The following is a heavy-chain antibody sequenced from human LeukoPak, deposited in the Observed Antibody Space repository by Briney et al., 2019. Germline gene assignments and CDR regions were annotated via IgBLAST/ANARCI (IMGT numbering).Heavy chain of an antibody. CDR1: HDSISSGVYY. CDR2: IFHCGGT. V-gene: IGHV4-30-4*01. CDR3: ARLSIVQGGADYCFEY. D-gene: IGHD3-10*01. J-gene: IGHJ4*02. Sequence: SETLSVTCTFSHDSISSGVYYWKWIRQPPGGGREWLGYIFHCGGTSYNTSLESRILFSEATSQNHFFLKLNFVTVAAPAVYYCARLSIVQGGADYCFEYWGEVALGTVS.